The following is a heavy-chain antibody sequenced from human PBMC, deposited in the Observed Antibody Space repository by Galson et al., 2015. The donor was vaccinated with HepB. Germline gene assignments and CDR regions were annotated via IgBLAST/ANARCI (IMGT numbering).Heavy chain of an antibody. CDR3: ARGPTPQQLHYYYGMDV. CDR1: GFTFSSYG. J-gene: IGHJ6*02. D-gene: IGHD6-13*01. V-gene: IGHV3-33*01. Sequence: SLRLSCAASGFTFSSYGMHWVRQAPGKGLEWVAVIWYDGSNKYYADSVKGRFTISRDNSKNTLYLQMNSLRAEDTAVYYCARGPTPQQLHYYYGMDVWGQGTTVTVSS. CDR2: IWYDGSNK.